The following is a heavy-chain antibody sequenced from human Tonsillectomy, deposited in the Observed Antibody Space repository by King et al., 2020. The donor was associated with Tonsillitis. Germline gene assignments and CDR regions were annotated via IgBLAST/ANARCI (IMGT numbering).Heavy chain of an antibody. D-gene: IGHD3-16*02. J-gene: IGHJ5*02. Sequence: QLVQSGAEVKKPGSSVKVSCKSSGGTFSNYAITWVRQAPGQGLEWMGGIIPMFATATYAQKFQGRVKITADKSTSTAYMELSSLRSEDTAVYYCTRDLSFRRFDHWGQGTLVTVAS. CDR2: IIPMFATA. V-gene: IGHV1-69*14. CDR1: GGTFSNYA. CDR3: TRDLSFRRFDH.